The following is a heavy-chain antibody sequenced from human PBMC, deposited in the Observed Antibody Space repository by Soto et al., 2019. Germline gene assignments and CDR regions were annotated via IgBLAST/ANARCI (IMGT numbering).Heavy chain of an antibody. J-gene: IGHJ6*02. V-gene: IGHV3-53*01. CDR3: ARDTLRADYYYGMDV. CDR1: GFTVSSHY. D-gene: IGHD3-16*01. CDR2: IYSGGST. Sequence: EVQLVESGGGLIQPGGSLRLSCAASGFTVSSHYMSWVRQAPGKGLEWVSVIYSGGSTYYADSVKGRFTISRDNSKNTLYLQMNSLRAEDTAVYYCARDTLRADYYYGMDVWGQGTTVTVSS.